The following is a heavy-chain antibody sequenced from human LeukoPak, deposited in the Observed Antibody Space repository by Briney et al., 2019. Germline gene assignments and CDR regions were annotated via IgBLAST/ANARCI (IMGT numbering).Heavy chain of an antibody. J-gene: IGHJ6*03. V-gene: IGHV3-21*01. CDR2: ISSSSSYI. CDR3: ARDLVMTTMVTLWTYYMDV. Sequence: GGSLRLSCAASGFTFSSYSMNWVRQAPGKGLEWVSSISSSSSYIYYADSVKGRFTISRDNAKNSLYLQMNSLRAEDTAVYYCARDLVMTTMVTLWTYYMDVWGKGTTVTVSS. CDR1: GFTFSSYS. D-gene: IGHD4-23*01.